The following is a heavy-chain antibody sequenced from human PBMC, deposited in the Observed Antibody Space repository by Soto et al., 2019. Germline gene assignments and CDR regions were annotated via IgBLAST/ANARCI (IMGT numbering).Heavy chain of an antibody. CDR2: IYYSWST. CDR1: GGSINNYY. Sequence: QVQLQESGPGLVKPSETLSLTCTVSGGSINNYYWSWIRQPPGKGLEWIGYIYYSWSTNYNSSLKRQLPISVDTSKNPSSRTLSSVTAADTAVYSGARVVTRCGDNSRAPYYGMDVWGQGTTVTVS. D-gene: IGHD2-21*01. J-gene: IGHJ6*02. V-gene: IGHV4-59*01. CDR3: ARVVTRCGDNSRAPYYGMDV.